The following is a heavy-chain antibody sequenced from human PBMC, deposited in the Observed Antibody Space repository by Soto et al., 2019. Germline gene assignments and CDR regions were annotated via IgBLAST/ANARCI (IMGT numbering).Heavy chain of an antibody. J-gene: IGHJ6*04. D-gene: IGHD2-2*01. CDR2: IVDTGGRT. V-gene: IGHV3-23*01. Sequence: EVQLLESGGGLVQPGGSLRLSCTASGFAFSSYAMSWVRQAPGKGLEWVSGIVDTGGRTFYADSVTGRFTISRDNARNPPYLETTSLRAEATATYYCAPVPAASSYSTTAVWAEGPTVTFSS. CDR3: APVPAASSYSTTAV. CDR1: GFAFSSYA.